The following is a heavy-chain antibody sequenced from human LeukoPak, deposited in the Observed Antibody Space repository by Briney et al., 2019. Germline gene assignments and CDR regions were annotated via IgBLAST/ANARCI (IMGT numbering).Heavy chain of an antibody. J-gene: IGHJ6*03. CDR2: IYHSGST. V-gene: IGHV4-4*02. CDR1: GGSISSSNW. CDR3: ARETSQKGAHYMDV. D-gene: IGHD3-16*01. Sequence: SETLPLTCAVSGGSISSSNWWSWVRQPPGKGLEWIGEIYHSGSTNYKPSLRSRVTISVDTSKNQFSLKMSSVTAADTAVYYCARETSQKGAHYMDVWGKGTTVTISS.